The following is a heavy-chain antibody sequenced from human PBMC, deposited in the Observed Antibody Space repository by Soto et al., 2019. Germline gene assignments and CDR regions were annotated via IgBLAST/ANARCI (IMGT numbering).Heavy chain of an antibody. Sequence: QVQLVESGGGVVQPGRSLRLSCAASGFTFSSYGMHWVRQAPGKGLEWVAVISYDGSNKYYADSVKGRFTISRDNAENTLYLQMNSLRAEDTAVYYCARSEGSGWYVYWGQGTLVTVSS. J-gene: IGHJ4*02. V-gene: IGHV3-30*03. CDR2: ISYDGSNK. CDR1: GFTFSSYG. CDR3: ARSEGSGWYVY. D-gene: IGHD6-19*01.